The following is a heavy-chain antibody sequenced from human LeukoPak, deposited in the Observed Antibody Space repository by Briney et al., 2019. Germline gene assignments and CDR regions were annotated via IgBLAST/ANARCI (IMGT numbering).Heavy chain of an antibody. Sequence: SETLSLTCTVSGGSISSSSYYWGWIRQPPGKGLEWIGSIYYSGSTYYNPSLKSRVTISVDTSKNQFSLKLSSVTAADTAVYYCAREVDSSGSLWAFDIWGQGTMVTVSS. J-gene: IGHJ3*02. CDR1: GGSISSSSYY. V-gene: IGHV4-39*07. D-gene: IGHD3-22*01. CDR2: IYYSGST. CDR3: AREVDSSGSLWAFDI.